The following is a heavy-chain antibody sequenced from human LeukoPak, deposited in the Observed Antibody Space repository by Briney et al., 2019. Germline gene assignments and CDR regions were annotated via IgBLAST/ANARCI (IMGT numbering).Heavy chain of an antibody. Sequence: SETLSLTCTVSGGSISSSSYYWGWIRQPPGKGLEWIGSIYYSGSTYYNPSLKSRVTISVDTSKNQFSLKLSSVPAADTAVYYCARQTYSNYVIDYWGQGTLVTVSS. CDR3: ARQTYSNYVIDY. D-gene: IGHD4-11*01. CDR2: IYYSGST. V-gene: IGHV4-39*01. J-gene: IGHJ4*02. CDR1: GGSISSSSYY.